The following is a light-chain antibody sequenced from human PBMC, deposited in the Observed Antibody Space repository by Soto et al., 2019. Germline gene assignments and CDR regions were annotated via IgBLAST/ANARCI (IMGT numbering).Light chain of an antibody. CDR2: EVS. CDR3: SSYAGSNHLV. J-gene: IGLJ2*01. Sequence: QSFLTQPPSASGAPGQSVTISCAGTSSDVGGYKYVSWYQQHPGKVPKLIIYEVSERPSGVPERFSGSKSGNTASLTVSGLQAEDEADYYCSSYAGSNHLVFGGGTKLTV. V-gene: IGLV2-8*01. CDR1: SSDVGGYKY.